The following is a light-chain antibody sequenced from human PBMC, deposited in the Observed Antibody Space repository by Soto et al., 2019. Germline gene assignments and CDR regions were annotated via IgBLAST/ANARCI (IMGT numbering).Light chain of an antibody. V-gene: IGKV1-5*01. CDR1: RSISTW. Sequence: DIQMTQSPSSLSASVGDRANMTCRASRSISTWLDWYQQKRGKAPNAXIYDASSLQSGVPSRFIGTRAGTAFTLPISSLQPDDVETDYCQHYNNFPGTFGQGTQVDIK. J-gene: IGKJ1*01. CDR2: DAS. CDR3: QHYNNFPGT.